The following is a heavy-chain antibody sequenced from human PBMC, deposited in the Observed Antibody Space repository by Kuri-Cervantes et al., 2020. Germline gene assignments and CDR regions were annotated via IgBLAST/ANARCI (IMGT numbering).Heavy chain of an antibody. D-gene: IGHD3-10*01. J-gene: IGHJ4*02. CDR2: ISDSGANK. CDR3: ARDPYGSGDGYFDY. Sequence: GESLKISCAASGFTFSSYWMSWVRQAPGKGLEWVSVISDSGANKYYADSVKGRFTISRDDSKNTLYLQMNSLRAEDTAVYYCARDPYGSGDGYFDYWGQGTLVTVSS. V-gene: IGHV3-23*01. CDR1: GFTFSSYW.